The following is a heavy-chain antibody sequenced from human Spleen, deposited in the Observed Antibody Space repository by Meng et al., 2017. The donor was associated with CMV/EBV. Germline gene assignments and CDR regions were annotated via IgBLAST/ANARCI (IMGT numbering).Heavy chain of an antibody. CDR1: GFTLSSYW. D-gene: IGHD3-3*01. J-gene: IGHJ4*02. CDR2: INSDGSST. Sequence: LSCAASGFTLSSYWMHWVRQAPGKGLVWVSRINSDGSSTSYADSVKGRFTISRDNSKNSLYLQMNSLRAEDTAFYHCVRVGVAPGDYWGQGALVTVSS. CDR3: VRVGVAPGDY. V-gene: IGHV3-74*01.